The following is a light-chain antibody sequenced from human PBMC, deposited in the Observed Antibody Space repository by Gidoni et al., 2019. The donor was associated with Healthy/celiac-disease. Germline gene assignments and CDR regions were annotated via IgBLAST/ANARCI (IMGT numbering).Light chain of an antibody. V-gene: IGKV1-5*03. CDR3: QQYNSYST. CDR1: QSISSW. J-gene: IGKJ1*01. Sequence: DIQMTQSPSTLSASVGDRVTITCRASQSISSWLAWYQQKPGKAPKLLIYKASSLESGVPSRFRGRGSGTEFTLTIRSLQPDDFATYYCQQYNSYSTFXXXTKVEIK. CDR2: KAS.